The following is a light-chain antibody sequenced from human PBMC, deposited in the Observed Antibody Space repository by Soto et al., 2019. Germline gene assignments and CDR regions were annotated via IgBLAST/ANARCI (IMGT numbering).Light chain of an antibody. CDR2: RAS. Sequence: DIQMTQSPSTLSTSVGDRVTITCRASQSINNWLAWYQQKAGKAPKLLIYRASSLPSGVPSRFSGSGSGTEFTLTISSLQPDDFATYYCQQYSIYPGTFGEGTKVEIK. V-gene: IGKV1-5*03. CDR3: QQYSIYPGT. CDR1: QSINNW. J-gene: IGKJ4*01.